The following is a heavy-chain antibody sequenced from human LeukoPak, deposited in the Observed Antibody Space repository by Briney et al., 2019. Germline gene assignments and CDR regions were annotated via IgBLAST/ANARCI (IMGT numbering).Heavy chain of an antibody. Sequence: PGGSLRLSCAASGFTFDDYAMHWVRQAPGKGLEWVSGISWNSGSIGYADSVKGRFTISRDNSKNTLYLQMNSLRAEDTAVYYCAKPLSGSYPSDFDYWGQGTLVTVSS. CDR2: ISWNSGSI. V-gene: IGHV3-9*01. CDR3: AKPLSGSYPSDFDY. D-gene: IGHD1-26*01. CDR1: GFTFDDYA. J-gene: IGHJ4*02.